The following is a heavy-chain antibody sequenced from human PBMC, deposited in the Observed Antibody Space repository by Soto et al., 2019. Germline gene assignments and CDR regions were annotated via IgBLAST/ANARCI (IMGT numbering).Heavy chain of an antibody. CDR3: XXXXXXXXXXXXQH. CDR1: GFSLSTSGVG. CDR2: IYWDDDK. Sequence: QITLKESGPPLVKPTQTLTXTCTFSGFSLSTSGVGVGWIRQPPGKALEWLALIYWDDDKRYSPSLKSRLTITKDTSKNQVVLTMTNMDPVDTXTXXXXXXXXXXXXXXXQHWGQGTLVTVSS. J-gene: IGHJ1*01. V-gene: IGHV2-5*02.